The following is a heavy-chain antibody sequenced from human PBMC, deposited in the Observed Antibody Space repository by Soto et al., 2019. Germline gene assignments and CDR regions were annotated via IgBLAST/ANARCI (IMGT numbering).Heavy chain of an antibody. CDR2: INHSGST. J-gene: IGHJ4*02. Sequence: QVQLQQWGAGLLKPSETLSLTCAVYGGSFSGYYWSWIRQPPGKGLEWIGEINHSGSTNYNPSLKRRVTISVDTSKNQFSLKLSSVTAADTAVYYCARGKGSGAHFDYWGQGTLVTVSS. D-gene: IGHD2-15*01. V-gene: IGHV4-34*01. CDR3: ARGKGSGAHFDY. CDR1: GGSFSGYY.